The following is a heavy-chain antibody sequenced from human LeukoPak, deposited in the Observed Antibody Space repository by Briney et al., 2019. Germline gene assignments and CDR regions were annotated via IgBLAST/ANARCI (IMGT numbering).Heavy chain of an antibody. CDR3: ARDRGERGSSWSLPAHGFDI. CDR2: IVPILGTT. CDR1: GGTFSSYA. V-gene: IGHV1-69*11. D-gene: IGHD6-13*01. J-gene: IGHJ3*02. Sequence: SVKVSCKASGGTFSSYAINWVRQAPGQGLEWMGRIVPILGTTNYAQKFQGRVTITTDESTSTAYMELSSLRSEDTAVYYCARDRGERGSSWSLPAHGFDIWGQGTMVTVSS.